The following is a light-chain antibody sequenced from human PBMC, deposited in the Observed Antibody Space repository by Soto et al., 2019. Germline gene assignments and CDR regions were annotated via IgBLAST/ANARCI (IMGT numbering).Light chain of an antibody. J-gene: IGKJ5*01. CDR1: QSISDS. CDR3: QKLNTYPLT. V-gene: IGKV1-9*01. CDR2: DAS. Sequence: DIQMTQSPSSLSASVGDRVTITRRASQSISDSLAWYQQTQGKAPKLLIYDASTLQSGVPSRFRGSGSGTEFTFTFNRLQPEDFETYYCQKLNTYPLTFGQGTRLEIK.